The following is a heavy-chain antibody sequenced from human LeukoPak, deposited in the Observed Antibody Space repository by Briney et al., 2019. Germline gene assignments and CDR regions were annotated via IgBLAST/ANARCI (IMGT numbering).Heavy chain of an antibody. CDR3: ARDLTTSSTAYFHH. Sequence: GSLRLSCTVSGFTFSSYSMNWVRQAPGKGLEWVSSISSSSRYIYYADSVKGRFTISRDNGKNSLYLQMNNLRAEDTAVYYCARDLTTSSTAYFHHWGRAPWSPSPQ. CDR1: GFTFSSYS. D-gene: IGHD6-6*01. V-gene: IGHV3-21*06. CDR2: ISSSSRYI. J-gene: IGHJ1*01.